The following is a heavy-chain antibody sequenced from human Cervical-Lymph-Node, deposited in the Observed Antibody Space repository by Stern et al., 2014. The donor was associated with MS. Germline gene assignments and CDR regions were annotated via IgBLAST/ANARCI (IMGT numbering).Heavy chain of an antibody. V-gene: IGHV1-46*01. J-gene: IGHJ6*02. D-gene: IGHD3-3*01. CDR3: ARDDDFWNGYYYYYGMDV. CDR1: GYTFTSYY. CDR2: INPSGGST. Sequence: QVQLVQSGAEVKKPGASVKVSCKASGYTFTSYYMHWVRQAPGQGLEWMGIINPSGGSTSYAQKFQGRVTMTRDTSTSTVYMELSSLRSEDTAVYYCARDDDFWNGYYYYYGMDVWGQGTTVTVSS.